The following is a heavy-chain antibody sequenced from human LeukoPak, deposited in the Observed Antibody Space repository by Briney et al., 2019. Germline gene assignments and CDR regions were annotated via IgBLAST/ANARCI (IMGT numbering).Heavy chain of an antibody. CDR2: TNYRSKWYN. J-gene: IGHJ4*02. Sequence: SQTLSLTCAISGDSVSSDSVAWNWIRQSPSRGLEWLGRTNYRSKWYNDYAVSVKSRITINPDTSKNQFSLHLNAVTPEDTAVYYCARAAALTVDCWGQGTLVTVSS. CDR1: GDSVSSDSVA. V-gene: IGHV6-1*01. D-gene: IGHD3-3*02. CDR3: ARAAALTVDC.